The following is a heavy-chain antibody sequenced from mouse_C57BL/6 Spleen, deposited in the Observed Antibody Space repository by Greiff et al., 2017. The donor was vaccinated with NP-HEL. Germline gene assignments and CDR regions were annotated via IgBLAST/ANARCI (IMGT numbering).Heavy chain of an antibody. V-gene: IGHV1-82*01. J-gene: IGHJ2*01. CDR1: GYAFSSSW. CDR2: IYPGDGDT. CDR3: ASGYYYGSSPYYFDY. Sequence: QVQLQQSGPELVKPGASVKISCKASGYAFSSSWMNWVKQRPGKGLEWIGRIYPGDGDTNYNGKVKGKATLTADKSSSTAYMQLSSLTSEDSAVYFCASGYYYGSSPYYFDYWGQGTTLTVSS. D-gene: IGHD1-1*01.